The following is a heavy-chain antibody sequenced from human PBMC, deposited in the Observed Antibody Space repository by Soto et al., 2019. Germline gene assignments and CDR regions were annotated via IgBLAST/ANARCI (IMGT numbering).Heavy chain of an antibody. CDR1: GGSISSSNW. J-gene: IGHJ6*02. CDR3: ARTRGSKNYGMDV. D-gene: IGHD1-26*01. Sequence: PSETLSLTCAVSGGSISSSNWRSWVRQPPGKGLEWIGYIHCSGTTYYTPSLKSRVTMSVDSSKNQFSLKLSSVTAVDTAVYYCARTRGSKNYGMDVWGQGTSVTVPS. CDR2: IHCSGTT. V-gene: IGHV4-28*01.